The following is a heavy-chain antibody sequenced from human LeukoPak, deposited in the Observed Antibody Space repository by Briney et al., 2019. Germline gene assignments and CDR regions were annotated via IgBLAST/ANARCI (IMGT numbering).Heavy chain of an antibody. J-gene: IGHJ4*02. V-gene: IGHV3-23*01. Sequence: PGGSLRLSCVVSGFTFRSYAMTWVRQAPGKGLEWVSAIGGSGANTYYADSVKGRFTISRDNSKNTLYLQMDSLRADDTAVYYRAKNGGDSYGTGHFDCWGQGTLVTVSS. CDR2: IGGSGANT. D-gene: IGHD3-10*01. CDR3: AKNGGDSYGTGHFDC. CDR1: GFTFRSYA.